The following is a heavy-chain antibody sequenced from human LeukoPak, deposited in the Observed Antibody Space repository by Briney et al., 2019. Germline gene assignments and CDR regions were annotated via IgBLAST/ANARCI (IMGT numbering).Heavy chain of an antibody. D-gene: IGHD3-3*01. J-gene: IGHJ6*02. CDR1: GFTFSSYA. Sequence: GGSLRLSCAASGFTFSSYAMSWVRQAPGKGLEWVSAISGSGGSTYYADSVKGRFTISRDNSKNTLYLQMNSLRAEDTAVYYCATDNDFWSGYYSGGMDVWGQGTTVTVSS. CDR2: ISGSGGST. CDR3: ATDNDFWSGYYSGGMDV. V-gene: IGHV3-23*01.